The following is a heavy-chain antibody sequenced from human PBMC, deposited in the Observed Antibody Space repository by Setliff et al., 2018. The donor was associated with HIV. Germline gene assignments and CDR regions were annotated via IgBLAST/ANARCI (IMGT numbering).Heavy chain of an antibody. V-gene: IGHV1-69-2*01. CDR1: GYTFTNYG. CDR2: VEPQHGET. Sequence: AASVKVSCKASGYTFTNYGVSWVRQAPGKGLEWMGRVEPQHGETIFAGKFQGRVTITADTSTDTAYMELSSLRSEDTAVYFCARGTTATDYYYYMDVWGKGTSVTSP. J-gene: IGHJ6*03. CDR3: ARGTTATDYYYYMDV. D-gene: IGHD4-17*01.